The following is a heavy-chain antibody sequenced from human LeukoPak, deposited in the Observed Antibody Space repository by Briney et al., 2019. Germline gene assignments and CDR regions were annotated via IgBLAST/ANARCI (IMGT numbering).Heavy chain of an antibody. Sequence: GGSLRLSCAASRFTFSGYAIHWVRQSSGKGLEWVGQIDKKDKGYATAIAYAASVKGRFTISRDDSINTAYLQMKTLKNEDTGLYDCTRDSRTYNWFDPWGQGTLVAVSS. CDR3: TRDSRTYNWFDP. D-gene: IGHD3-22*01. J-gene: IGHJ5*02. CDR2: IDKKDKGYATAI. V-gene: IGHV3-73*01. CDR1: RFTFSGYA.